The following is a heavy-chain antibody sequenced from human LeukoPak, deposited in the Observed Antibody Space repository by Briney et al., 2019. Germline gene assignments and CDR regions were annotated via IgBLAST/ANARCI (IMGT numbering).Heavy chain of an antibody. J-gene: IGHJ5*02. CDR1: GGSISSSTYP. CDR3: ARGGRIAAFDGHTWFDP. Sequence: SETLSLTCTVSGGSISSSTYPSGWIRQPPGKGLELTGNIYYTGGTHHNPSLKSRVTISLDTSKNQFSLTPSSVTAADTAVYFCARGGRIAAFDGHTWFDPWGQGTLVTVSS. CDR2: IYYTGGT. D-gene: IGHD6-25*01. V-gene: IGHV4-39*07.